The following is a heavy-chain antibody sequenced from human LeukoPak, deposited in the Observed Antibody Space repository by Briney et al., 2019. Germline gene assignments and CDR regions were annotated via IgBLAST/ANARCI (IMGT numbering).Heavy chain of an antibody. CDR1: GFTFSSYS. Sequence: GGSLRLSCAASGFTFSSYSMNWVRQAPGKGLEWVSSISSSSSYIYYADSVKGRFTISRDNAKNSLYLQMSSLRAEDTAVYYCASYGDYDAFDIWGQGTMVTVSS. V-gene: IGHV3-21*01. J-gene: IGHJ3*02. CDR3: ASYGDYDAFDI. CDR2: ISSSSSYI. D-gene: IGHD4-17*01.